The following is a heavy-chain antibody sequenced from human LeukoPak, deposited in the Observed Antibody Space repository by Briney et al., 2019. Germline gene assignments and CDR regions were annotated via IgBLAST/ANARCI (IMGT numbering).Heavy chain of an antibody. CDR2: ISAYNGNT. CDR1: GYSFTNYG. CDR3: ARRYCSGGSCYSGSDY. V-gene: IGHV1-18*01. Sequence: ASVKVSCKASGYSFTNYGINWVRQAPGQGLEWMGWISAYNGNTKYAQTLQGRVTTTTDTPTTTAYMELRSLRSDDTAIYYCARRYCSGGSCYSGSDYWGQGTLVTVFS. D-gene: IGHD2-15*01. J-gene: IGHJ4*02.